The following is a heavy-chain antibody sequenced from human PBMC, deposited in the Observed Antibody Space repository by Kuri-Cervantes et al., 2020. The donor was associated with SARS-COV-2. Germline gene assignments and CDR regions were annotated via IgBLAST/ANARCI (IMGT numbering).Heavy chain of an antibody. Sequence: LSLTCAASGFTFDDYTMHWARQAPGKGLEWVSLIGWDGAGTYYADSVKGRFTVSRDNIKNSLYLQMNSLRAEDTALYYCAKPREAARFAFDIWGQGTPVTVSS. V-gene: IGHV3-43D*03. CDR2: IGWDGAGT. J-gene: IGHJ3*02. CDR1: GFTFDDYT. D-gene: IGHD6-6*01. CDR3: AKPREAARFAFDI.